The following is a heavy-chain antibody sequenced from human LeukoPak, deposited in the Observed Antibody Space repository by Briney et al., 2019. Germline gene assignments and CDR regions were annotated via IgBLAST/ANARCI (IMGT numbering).Heavy chain of an antibody. CDR3: ARDRGRITMIVVGNWFDP. Sequence: PGGSLRLSCAASGFTFSSYSMNWVRQAPGKGLEWVSYISSSSSTIYYADSVKGRFTTSRDNAKNSLYLQMNSLRAEDTAVYYCARDRGRITMIVVGNWFDPWGQGTLVTVSS. CDR2: ISSSSSTI. D-gene: IGHD3-22*01. V-gene: IGHV3-48*04. CDR1: GFTFSSYS. J-gene: IGHJ5*02.